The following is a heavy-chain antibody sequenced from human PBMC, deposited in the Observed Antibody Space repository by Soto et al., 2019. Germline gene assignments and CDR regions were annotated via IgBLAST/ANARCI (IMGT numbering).Heavy chain of an antibody. D-gene: IGHD2-15*01. CDR1: GFTFSSYA. CDR2: ISYDGSNK. J-gene: IGHJ4*02. CDR3: ARGIVGGALEIDY. Sequence: QVQLVESGGGVVQPGRSLRLSCAASGFTFSSYAMHWVRQAPGKGLEWVAVISYDGSNKYYADSVKGRFTISRDNSKNTLYLQMTSLRDEDTAVYYCARGIVGGALEIDYWGQGTLVTVSA. V-gene: IGHV3-30-3*01.